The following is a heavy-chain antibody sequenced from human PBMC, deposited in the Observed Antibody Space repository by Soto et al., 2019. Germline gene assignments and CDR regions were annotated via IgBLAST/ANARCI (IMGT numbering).Heavy chain of an antibody. J-gene: IGHJ4*02. D-gene: IGHD1-26*01. CDR2: ISSGST. CDR1: GGSSSGWY. V-gene: IGHV4-34*01. CDR3: ARGPYSRGVGATNPSN. Sequence: SETLSLTCAVYGGSSSGWYWTWIRQSPVKGLEWIGEISSGSTNYNPSLKSRVTISADMSKNQFSLKLTSVTAADTAIYYCARGPYSRGVGATNPSNWGQGTQVTVYS.